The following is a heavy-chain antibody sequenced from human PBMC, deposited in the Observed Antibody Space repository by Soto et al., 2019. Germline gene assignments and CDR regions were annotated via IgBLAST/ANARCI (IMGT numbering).Heavy chain of an antibody. Sequence: ASVKVSCKASGYTFTTHGISWVRQAPGQGLEWMGWISAYNGNTNYAQKLQGRVTMTTDTSTSTAYMELRSLRSDDTAVYFCARRGGHYFYYNMDVWGKGTTVTVSS. D-gene: IGHD2-15*01. CDR2: ISAYNGNT. CDR1: GYTFTTHG. V-gene: IGHV1-18*01. CDR3: ARRGGHYFYYNMDV. J-gene: IGHJ6*03.